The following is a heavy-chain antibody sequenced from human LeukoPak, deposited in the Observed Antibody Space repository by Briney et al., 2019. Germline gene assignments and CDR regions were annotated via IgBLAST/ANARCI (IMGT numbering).Heavy chain of an antibody. CDR3: ARGVGTYCTNGVCYSDYYMDV. D-gene: IGHD2-8*01. J-gene: IGHJ6*03. V-gene: IGHV3-53*01. Sequence: WGSLRLSCAASGFTVSSNYMSWVRQAPGKGLEWVSVIYSGGSTYYADSVKGRFTISRDNSKNTLYLQMNSLRAEDTAVYYCARGVGTYCTNGVCYSDYYMDVWGKGTTVTVSS. CDR1: GFTVSSNY. CDR2: IYSGGST.